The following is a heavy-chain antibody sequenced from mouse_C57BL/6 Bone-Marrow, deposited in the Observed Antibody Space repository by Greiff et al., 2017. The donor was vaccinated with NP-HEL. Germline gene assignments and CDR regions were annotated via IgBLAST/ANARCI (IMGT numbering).Heavy chain of an antibody. J-gene: IGHJ2*01. CDR1: GYAFSSSW. Sequence: VQLQESGPELVKPGASVKISCKASGYAFSSSWMNWVKQRPGKGLEWIGRIYPGDGDTNYNGKFKGKATLTADKSSSTAYMQLSSLTSEDSAVYFCAYNYYGSSYYFDYGGQGTTLTVSS. D-gene: IGHD1-1*01. CDR3: AYNYYGSSYYFDY. CDR2: IYPGDGDT. V-gene: IGHV1-82*01.